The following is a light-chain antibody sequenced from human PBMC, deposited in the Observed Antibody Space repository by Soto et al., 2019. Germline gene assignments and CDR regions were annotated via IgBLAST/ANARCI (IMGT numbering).Light chain of an antibody. V-gene: IGKV1-5*01. CDR3: QQYNSHYT. CDR2: DAF. J-gene: IGKJ2*01. CDR1: QSINNW. Sequence: DIQMTQSPSTLSASVGDRVTVTCRASQSINNWLAWYQQKPGKAPKLLIYDAFTLESGVPSRFSGSGSGTEFTLTIRSLQPGDDATYFCQQYNSHYTFGQGTKLE.